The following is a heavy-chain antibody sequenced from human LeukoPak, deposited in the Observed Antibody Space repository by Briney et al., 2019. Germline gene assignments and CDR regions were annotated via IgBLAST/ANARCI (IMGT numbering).Heavy chain of an antibody. Sequence: ASVKVSCKASGYTFTGHYMHWVRQAPGQALEWMGWVSPYSGDINYAQNFEGRVTMTRDTSMSTAFMELSRLTSDDTAVYYCARVRIEAAGRGLDYWGQGTLVTVSS. CDR1: GYTFTGHY. V-gene: IGHV1-2*02. D-gene: IGHD6-13*01. CDR2: VSPYSGDI. J-gene: IGHJ4*02. CDR3: ARVRIEAAGRGLDY.